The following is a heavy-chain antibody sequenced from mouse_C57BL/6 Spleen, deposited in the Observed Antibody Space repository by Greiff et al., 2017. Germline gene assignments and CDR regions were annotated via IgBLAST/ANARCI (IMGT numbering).Heavy chain of an antibody. Sequence: QVQLKESGPGLVQPSQSLSITCTASGFSLTSYGVHWVRQSPGQGLEWLGVIWRGGSTDYNAAFISRLSISTDNSKSQVFFKMNSLQAVDTPIYYCARSPYCYGSSYGYAMDYWGQGTSVTVSS. CDR1: GFSLTSYG. CDR2: IWRGGST. J-gene: IGHJ4*01. V-gene: IGHV2-2*01. D-gene: IGHD1-1*01. CDR3: ARSPYCYGSSYGYAMDY.